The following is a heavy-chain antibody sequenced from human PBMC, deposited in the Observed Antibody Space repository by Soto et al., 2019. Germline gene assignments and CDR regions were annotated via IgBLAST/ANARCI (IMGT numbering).Heavy chain of an antibody. Sequence: GASVKVSCKASGGTFSSYAISWVRQAPGQGLEWMGGIIPIFGTANYAQKFQGRVTITADESTSTAYMELSSLRSEDTAVYYCARDKESRCRGGSCYPFYRHYHYYVMDVWGQGTRATVSS. CDR1: GGTFSSYA. D-gene: IGHD2-15*01. CDR2: IIPIFGTA. V-gene: IGHV1-69*13. CDR3: ARDKESRCRGGSCYPFYRHYHYYVMDV. J-gene: IGHJ6*02.